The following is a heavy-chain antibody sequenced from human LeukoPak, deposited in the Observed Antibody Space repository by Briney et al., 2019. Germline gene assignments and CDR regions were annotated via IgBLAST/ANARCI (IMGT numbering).Heavy chain of an antibody. D-gene: IGHD6-13*01. J-gene: IGHJ6*02. CDR3: ATGLFISGSSSWPSYYYYGMDV. CDR1: GYTLTELS. Sequence: ASLKVSCKVSGYTLTELSMHWVRQAPGKGLEWMGGFDPEDGETIYAQKFQGRVTMTEDTSTDTAYMELSSPRSEDTAVYYCATGLFISGSSSWPSYYYYGMDVWGQGTTVTVSS. CDR2: FDPEDGET. V-gene: IGHV1-24*01.